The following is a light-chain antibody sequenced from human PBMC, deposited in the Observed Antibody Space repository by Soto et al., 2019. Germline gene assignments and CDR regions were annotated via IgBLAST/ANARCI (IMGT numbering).Light chain of an antibody. J-gene: IGKJ2*02. V-gene: IGKV1-5*01. CDR2: DAS. CDR3: QQYYRSCT. CDR1: QSVTDW. Sequence: DIQLTQSPSTLSASVGDRVTITCRASQSVTDWLAWYQQKPGKAPKLLIYDASSLQSGVPSRFSGSGSGTEFSLTSISLQPDDFATYYRQQYYRSCTFGQGTKVEIK.